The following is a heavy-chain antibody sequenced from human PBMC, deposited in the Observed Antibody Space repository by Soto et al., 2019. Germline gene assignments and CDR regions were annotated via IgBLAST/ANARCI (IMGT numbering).Heavy chain of an antibody. Sequence: SETLSLTCAVYGGSFSGYYWSWIRQPPGKGLEWIGEINHSGSTNYNPSLKSRVTISVDTSKNQFSLKLSSVTAADTAVYYCARGQMELPYFDYWGQGTLVTVSS. CDR1: GGSFSGYY. D-gene: IGHD1-7*01. CDR2: INHSGST. J-gene: IGHJ4*02. V-gene: IGHV4-34*01. CDR3: ARGQMELPYFDY.